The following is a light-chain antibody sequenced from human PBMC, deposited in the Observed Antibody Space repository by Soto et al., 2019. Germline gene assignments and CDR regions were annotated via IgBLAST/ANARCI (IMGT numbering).Light chain of an antibody. J-gene: IGKJ1*01. CDR3: QQSADSRWT. CDR1: QSVASAY. V-gene: IGKV3-20*01. CDR2: GAS. Sequence: PGESATLSCRASQSVASAYLAWYQHKPGQAPRLLIYGASSRATGIADRISGSGSGTDFTLTISRLEPEDFAVYYWQQSADSRWTFGKGTKVE.